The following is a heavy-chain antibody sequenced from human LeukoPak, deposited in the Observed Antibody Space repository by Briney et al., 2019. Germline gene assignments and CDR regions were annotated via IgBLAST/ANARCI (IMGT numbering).Heavy chain of an antibody. Sequence: ASVKVSCKASGYTFTTYAMHWVRQAPGQRLEWMGWINADNDNTKYSQKFQGRVTITRDTSASTVYMELSSLRSEDTAVYYCARDYGLQRVFDYWGQGTLATVSS. J-gene: IGHJ4*02. CDR3: ARDYGLQRVFDY. V-gene: IGHV1-3*01. D-gene: IGHD1-1*01. CDR1: GYTFTTYA. CDR2: INADNDNT.